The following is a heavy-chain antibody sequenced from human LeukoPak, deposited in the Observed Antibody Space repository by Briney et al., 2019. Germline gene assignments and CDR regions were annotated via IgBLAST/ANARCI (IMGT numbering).Heavy chain of an antibody. CDR1: GYISTDDH. V-gene: IGHV1-2*02. D-gene: IGHD5/OR15-5a*01. J-gene: IGHJ4*02. Sequence: ASVNVCCKASGYISTDDHMHNVRQAPGQGLEWMGWINPNSGGTNYAQKFQGRVTMTRDTSISSAYMELSRLRSVSRAIYFGAYGESVHRSGNAGLYFDYWGQGTLVTVSS. CDR2: INPNSGGT. CDR3: AYGESVHRSGNAGLYFDY.